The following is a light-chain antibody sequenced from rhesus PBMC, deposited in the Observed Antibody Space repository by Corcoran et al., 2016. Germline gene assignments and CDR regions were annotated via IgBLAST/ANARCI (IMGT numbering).Light chain of an antibody. V-gene: IGKV1-32*02. J-gene: IGKJ1*01. Sequence: DIQMSQSPSSLSASVGDRVPITCRASQGISSYLNWYQQKPGKAPKLLIYYANSLESGVPARFSGRGSGTEFTLTISSLKPEDFATYDCQQDNSNPRTFGQGTKVEIK. CDR1: QGISSY. CDR3: QQDNSNPRT. CDR2: YAN.